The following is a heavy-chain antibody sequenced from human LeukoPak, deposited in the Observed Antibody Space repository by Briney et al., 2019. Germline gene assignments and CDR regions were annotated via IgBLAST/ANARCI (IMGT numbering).Heavy chain of an antibody. Sequence: AGSLSLSCAASGYTFSSYWMSWVCKAPAKGLEWVANIKQDGSEIYYVDSVKGRLTISRDHVKNSLYLQMISLRAEDTALYYDERCISIFGVVISGYYYRDVWGKGTTVTVSS. D-gene: IGHD3-3*01. CDR1: GYTFSSYW. CDR2: IKQDGSEI. V-gene: IGHV3-7*01. CDR3: ERCISIFGVVISGYYYRDV. J-gene: IGHJ6*03.